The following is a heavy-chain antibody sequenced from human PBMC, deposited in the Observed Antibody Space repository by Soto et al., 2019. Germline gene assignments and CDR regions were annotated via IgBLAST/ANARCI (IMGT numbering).Heavy chain of an antibody. CDR3: AKGAAAGFYYYYGMDV. Sequence: PGGSLRLSCAASGFTFSSYAMSWGRQAPGKGLEWVSAISGGGGSTYYADSVKGRFTTSRDNSKNTLYLQMNSLRAEDTAVYYCAKGAAAGFYYYYGMDVWGQGTTVTVSS. J-gene: IGHJ6*02. CDR2: ISGGGGST. V-gene: IGHV3-23*01. D-gene: IGHD6-13*01. CDR1: GFTFSSYA.